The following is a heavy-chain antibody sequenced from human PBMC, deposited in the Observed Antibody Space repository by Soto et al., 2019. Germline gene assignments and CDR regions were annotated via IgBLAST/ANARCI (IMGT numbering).Heavy chain of an antibody. CDR3: AKHIAIAAAGGGAFDI. CDR2: ISWNSGSI. J-gene: IGHJ3*02. Sequence: LRLSCAASGFTFDDYAMHWVRQAPGKGLEWVSGISWNSGSIGYADSVKGRFTISRDNAKNSLYLQMNSLRAEDTALYYCAKHIAIAAAGGGAFDIWGQGTMVTVSS. D-gene: IGHD6-13*01. V-gene: IGHV3-9*01. CDR1: GFTFDDYA.